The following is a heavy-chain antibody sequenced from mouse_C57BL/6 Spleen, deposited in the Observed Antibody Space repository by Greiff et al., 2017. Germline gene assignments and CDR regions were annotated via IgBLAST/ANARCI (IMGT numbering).Heavy chain of an antibody. V-gene: IGHV7-3*01. D-gene: IGHD4-1*01. CDR3: ASSNWGNWYFDV. CDR1: GFTFTDYY. J-gene: IGHJ1*03. CDR2: IRNKANGYTT. Sequence: EVQVVESGGGLVQPGGSLSLSCAASGFTFTDYYMSWVRQPPGKALEWLGFIRNKANGYTTEYSASVKGRFTISRDNSQSILYLQMNALRAEDSATYYCASSNWGNWYFDVWGTGTTVTVSS.